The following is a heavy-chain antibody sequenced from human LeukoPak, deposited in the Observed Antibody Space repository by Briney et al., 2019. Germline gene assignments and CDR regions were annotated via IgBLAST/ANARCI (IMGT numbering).Heavy chain of an antibody. Sequence: SETLSLTCTVSGGSISSYYWSWIRQPPGKGLEWIGYIYYSGSTNYNPSLKSRVTTSVDTSKNQFSLKLSSVTAADTAVYYCARAIRWSYFDYWGQGTLVTVSS. D-gene: IGHD3-10*01. CDR2: IYYSGST. J-gene: IGHJ4*02. CDR1: GGSISSYY. V-gene: IGHV4-59*12. CDR3: ARAIRWSYFDY.